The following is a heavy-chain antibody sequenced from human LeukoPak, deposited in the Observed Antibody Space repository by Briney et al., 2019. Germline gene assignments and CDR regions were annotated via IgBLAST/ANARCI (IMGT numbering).Heavy chain of an antibody. Sequence: ASVTLSCKASGYTFTNYYMHWVRQAPGRGLEWMGIIDPSGGSTTYAQNFQRRVTMTRDTSTSTVYMNLTSLRSEDTAVYYCARSEFSRAIYFDPWGQGTLVTVS. J-gene: IGHJ5*02. CDR3: ARSEFSRAIYFDP. CDR1: GYTFTNYY. CDR2: IDPSGGST. D-gene: IGHD6-6*01. V-gene: IGHV1-46*01.